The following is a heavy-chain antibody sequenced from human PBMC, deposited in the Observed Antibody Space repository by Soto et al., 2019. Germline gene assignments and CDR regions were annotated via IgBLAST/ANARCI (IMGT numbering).Heavy chain of an antibody. CDR3: ARHTPAISISDH. J-gene: IGHJ4*02. CDR2: IYYSGST. CDR1: GGSISSSSYY. Sequence: QLQLQESGPGLVKPSETLSLTCTVSGGSISSSSYYWGWIRQPPGKGLEWIGSIYYSGSTYYNPSLKSRVTISVDTSQNQFSLKLSSVTAADTAVYSCARHTPAISISDHWGQGTLVTVSS. V-gene: IGHV4-39*01. D-gene: IGHD2-15*01.